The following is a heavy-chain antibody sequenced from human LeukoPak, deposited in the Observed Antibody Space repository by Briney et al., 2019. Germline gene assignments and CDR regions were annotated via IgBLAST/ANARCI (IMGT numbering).Heavy chain of an antibody. CDR1: GFTFAYNW. J-gene: IGHJ3*02. Sequence: GGSLRLSCVPSGFTFAYNWMDWVRQDPGEGLVWVSSINSDGSATNYAESVKGRFTIPRDTAKNTVYLQMNSLRVEDTAMYYCARSRDGAFDIWGQGTMVTVSS. V-gene: IGHV3-74*01. CDR2: INSDGSAT. D-gene: IGHD5-24*01. CDR3: ARSRDGAFDI.